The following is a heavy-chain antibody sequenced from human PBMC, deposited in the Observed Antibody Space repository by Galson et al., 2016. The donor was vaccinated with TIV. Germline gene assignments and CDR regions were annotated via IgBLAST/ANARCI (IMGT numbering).Heavy chain of an antibody. CDR3: AIPWGELFGLGSLDI. D-gene: IGHD1-26*01. CDR2: INPSGGST. CDR1: GYTFTSYY. J-gene: IGHJ3*02. Sequence: QSGAEVKKPGASVKVSCKASGYTFTSYYMHWVRQAPGRGLEWMGIINPSGGSTTHAQKFQGRVTMTRDTSTATVYMELSSLRNEDTAVYYCAIPWGELFGLGSLDIWGQGTMVTVAS. V-gene: IGHV1-46*03.